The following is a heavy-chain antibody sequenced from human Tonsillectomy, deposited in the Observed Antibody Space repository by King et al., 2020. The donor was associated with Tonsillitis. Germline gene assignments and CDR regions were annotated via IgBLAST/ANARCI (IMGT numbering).Heavy chain of an antibody. J-gene: IGHJ4*02. CDR2: MSGSGDTI. D-gene: IGHD2/OR15-2a*01. V-gene: IGHV3-11*01. CDR3: ARSFRLDY. Sequence: VQLQESGGGLVKPGGSLRLSCAASGFTFSDYYMTWIRQAPGMVLEWVAYMSGSGDTIYYADSVKGRFTISRDNAQKLVSLQMNSLRAEDTAVYYCARSFRLDYWGQGILVTVSS. CDR1: GFTFSDYY.